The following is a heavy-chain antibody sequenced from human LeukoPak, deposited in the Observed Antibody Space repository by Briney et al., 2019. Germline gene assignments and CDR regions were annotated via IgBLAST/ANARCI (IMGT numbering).Heavy chain of an antibody. D-gene: IGHD3-16*01. V-gene: IGHV1-46*01. CDR3: VKLSEAQLGRRQYYFDY. Sequence: ASVKVSCKSSGYTFTSYYMHWVRQAPGQGLEWMGIINPSGGSTSYAQTFRGRVTMTEDTSPDTAYMELSSLRSEDTAVYYCVKLSEAQLGRRQYYFDYWGQGTLVTVSS. CDR1: GYTFTSYY. CDR2: INPSGGST. J-gene: IGHJ4*02.